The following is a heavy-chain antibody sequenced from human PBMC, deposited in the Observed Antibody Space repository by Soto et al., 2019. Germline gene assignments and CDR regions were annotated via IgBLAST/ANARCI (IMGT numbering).Heavy chain of an antibody. CDR3: ARAFDDSSGYYGGLGY. CDR1: GGSIGSGDYY. Sequence: QVQLQESGPGLVIPSQTLSLTCTVSGGSIGSGDYYWSWIRQPPGKGLEWIGYIYYSGSTYYSPSLKSRVSISIDTSKNQLSLKLTSLTAADTAVYYCARAFDDSSGYYGGLGYWGPGTLVTVSS. D-gene: IGHD3-22*01. CDR2: IYYSGST. V-gene: IGHV4-30-4*01. J-gene: IGHJ4*02.